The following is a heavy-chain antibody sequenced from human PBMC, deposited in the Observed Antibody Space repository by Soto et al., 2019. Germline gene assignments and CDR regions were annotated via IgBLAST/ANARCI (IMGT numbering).Heavy chain of an antibody. D-gene: IGHD4-17*01. J-gene: IGHJ5*02. Sequence: QVQLQESGPGLVKPSQTLSLTCTVSGGSISNDGHYWSWIRQHPGKGLEWVGDIYHSGTTYYNPSLKSRLTMSVDTSKKQFSLKLTSVTAADPAVYYCARDRDYAGWFDPWGQGTLVTVSS. CDR1: GGSISNDGHY. V-gene: IGHV4-31*03. CDR3: ARDRDYAGWFDP. CDR2: IYHSGTT.